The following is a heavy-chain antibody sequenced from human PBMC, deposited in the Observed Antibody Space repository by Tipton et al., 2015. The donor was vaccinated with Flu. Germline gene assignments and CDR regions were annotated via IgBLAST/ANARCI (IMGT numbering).Heavy chain of an antibody. D-gene: IGHD3-10*02. V-gene: IGHV4-38-2*01. CDR2: IYHTGST. Sequence: TLSLTCAVSGDSIRNDYFWGWIRQPPGKGLEWIGNIYHTGSTYHNPSLKSRVTMSVDTSRNHLSLRLSSVTAADTAVYYCARHTGDSVRGVIDYWGQGTLVTVSS. CDR1: GDSIRNDYF. CDR3: ARHTGDSVRGVIDY. J-gene: IGHJ4*02.